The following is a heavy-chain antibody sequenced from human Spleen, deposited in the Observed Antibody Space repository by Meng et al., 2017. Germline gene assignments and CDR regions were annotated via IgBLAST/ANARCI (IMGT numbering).Heavy chain of an antibody. CDR2: IGHSGFT. D-gene: IGHD6-19*01. Sequence: QPQLQESGPGLVKPSEALSLTCRVSGGSLSTRGYYWGWVRQPPGKGLEWIGSIGHSGFTYYTPSLKSRVTVSIDTSKNQFFLKLTSVTAADTAVYYCVRSSGWVRTGFDPWGQGTLVTVSS. CDR3: VRSSGWVRTGFDP. J-gene: IGHJ5*02. CDR1: GGSLSTRGYY. V-gene: IGHV4-39*01.